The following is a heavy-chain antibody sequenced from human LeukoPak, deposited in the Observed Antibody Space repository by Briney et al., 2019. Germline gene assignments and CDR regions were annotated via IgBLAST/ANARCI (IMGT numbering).Heavy chain of an antibody. V-gene: IGHV4-31*03. D-gene: IGHD6-13*01. Sequence: PSETLSLTCTVSGGSISSGGYYWSWIRQHPVKGLEWIGYIYYSGSTYYNPSLKSRVTISVDTSKNQFSLKLSSVTAADTAVYYCARDRVAAAGYYFDYWGQGTLVTVSS. CDR1: GGSISSGGYY. J-gene: IGHJ4*02. CDR2: IYYSGST. CDR3: ARDRVAAAGYYFDY.